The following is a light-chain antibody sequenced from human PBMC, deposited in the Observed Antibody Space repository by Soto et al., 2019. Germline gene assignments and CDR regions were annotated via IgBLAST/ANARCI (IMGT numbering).Light chain of an antibody. V-gene: IGLV1-51*01. CDR1: SSNIGNSY. Sequence: QSVLTQPPSVSAAPGQTVTVSCSGNSSNIGNSYVSWYQQFPGTAPRLLIYDDNKRPSGIRDRFSGSKSGTSATLAITGLQTGDEAVYYCGTWDSSLTNGRAVFGGGTKLTVL. CDR3: GTWDSSLTNGRAV. CDR2: DDN. J-gene: IGLJ3*02.